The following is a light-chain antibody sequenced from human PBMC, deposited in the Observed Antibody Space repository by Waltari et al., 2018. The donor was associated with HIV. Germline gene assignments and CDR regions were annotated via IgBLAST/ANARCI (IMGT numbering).Light chain of an antibody. J-gene: IGLJ2*01. CDR1: NIRAKN. CDR3: QVWDGGSVHVI. Sequence: SYVLTQPPSVSVAPGQTATITCGGNNIRAKNVHWYHQTPGQAPVLVVYDDTYRPSGIPERFSGSNSGNTATLTISRVEDGDEADYYCQVWDGGSVHVIFGGGTKLTVL. CDR2: DDT. V-gene: IGLV3-21*02.